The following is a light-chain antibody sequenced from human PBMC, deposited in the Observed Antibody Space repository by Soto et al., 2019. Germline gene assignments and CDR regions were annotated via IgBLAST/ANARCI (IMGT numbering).Light chain of an antibody. V-gene: IGKV1-9*01. Sequence: DIQLTQSPSFLSASVGDRVTITCRASQGISSYLAWYQQKPGKAPKLLIYAASTLQSGVPSRFSGSGSGTELTLTISSLQPEGFATYYCQQLNSYPLFTFGPGTKVDIK. CDR1: QGISSY. CDR3: QQLNSYPLFT. J-gene: IGKJ3*01. CDR2: AAS.